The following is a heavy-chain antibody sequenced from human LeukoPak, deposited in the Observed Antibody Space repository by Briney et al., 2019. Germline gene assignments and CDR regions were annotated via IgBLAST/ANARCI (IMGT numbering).Heavy chain of an antibody. CDR1: GGTFSSYA. D-gene: IGHD3-3*01. CDR2: IIPIFGTA. CDR3: ARSSGGYYTPYFDY. Sequence: SVKVSCKASGGTFSSYAISWVRQAPGQGLEWMGRIIPIFGTANYAQKFQGRVTITTDESTSAAYMELSSLRSEDTAVYYCARSSGGYYTPYFDYWGQGTLVTVSS. V-gene: IGHV1-69*05. J-gene: IGHJ4*02.